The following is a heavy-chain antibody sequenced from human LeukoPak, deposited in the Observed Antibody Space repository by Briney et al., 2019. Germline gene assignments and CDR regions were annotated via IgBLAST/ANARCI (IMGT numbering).Heavy chain of an antibody. CDR2: ISGSGGST. CDR1: GFTFSGYA. Sequence: PGGSLRLSCVASGFTFSGYAMSWVRQAPGKGLEWVSAISGSGGSTYYADSVKGRFTISRDNSKNTLYLQMNSLRAEDTAVYYCAKSRSRLVVNYFDYWGQGTLVTVSS. V-gene: IGHV3-23*01. D-gene: IGHD2-2*01. CDR3: AKSRSRLVVNYFDY. J-gene: IGHJ4*02.